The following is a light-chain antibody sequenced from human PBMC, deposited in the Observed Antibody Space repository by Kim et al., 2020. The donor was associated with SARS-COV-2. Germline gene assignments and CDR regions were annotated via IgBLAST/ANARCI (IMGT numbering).Light chain of an antibody. CDR3: QAWDSSTADVE. V-gene: IGLV3-1*01. J-gene: IGLJ2*01. CDR2: QDS. Sequence: SYELTQPPSVSVSPGQTASITCSGDKLGDKYACWYQQKPGQSPVLVIYQDSKRPSGIPERFSGSNSGNTATLTISGTQAMDEADYYCQAWDSSTADVEFG. CDR1: KLGDKY.